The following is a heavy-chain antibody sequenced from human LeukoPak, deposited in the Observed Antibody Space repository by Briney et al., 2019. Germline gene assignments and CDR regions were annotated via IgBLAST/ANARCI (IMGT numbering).Heavy chain of an antibody. CDR1: RFTFNSYA. CDR3: ARNENSGWGYFDY. J-gene: IGHJ4*02. CDR2: IGGSNGIT. D-gene: IGHD5-12*01. Sequence: GGSLRLPCAASRFTFNSYAMSWVRQAPGKGLEWVSVIGGSNGITFYVGSVKGRFTISRDNSKDTLYLQMNSLRAEDTAVYYCARNENSGWGYFDYWGQGTLVTVSS. V-gene: IGHV3-23*01.